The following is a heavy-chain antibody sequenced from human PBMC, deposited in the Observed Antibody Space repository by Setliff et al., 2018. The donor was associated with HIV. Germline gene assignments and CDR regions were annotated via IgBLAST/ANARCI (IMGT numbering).Heavy chain of an antibody. CDR3: ARQPLYNDYDWRSYYFDY. J-gene: IGHJ4*02. CDR1: GYSISSGWY. Sequence: PSETLSLTCAVSGYSISSGWYWGWIRQPPGKGLEWIGSMYHTGSTYYSPSLNSRFTISEDTSKNQFSLKLRSVTAADTAVYYCARQPLYNDYDWRSYYFDYWGQGSLVTVSS. D-gene: IGHD5-12*01. CDR2: MYHTGST. V-gene: IGHV4-38-2*01.